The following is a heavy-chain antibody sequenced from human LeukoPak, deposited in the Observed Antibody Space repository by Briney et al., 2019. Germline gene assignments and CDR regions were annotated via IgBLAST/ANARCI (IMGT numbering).Heavy chain of an antibody. CDR2: VNQGGTGK. J-gene: IGHJ4*02. V-gene: IGHV3-7*03. CDR1: GFRFSSQW. CDR3: AKEGKTRNWNYFQAKPVY. D-gene: IGHD1-20*01. Sequence: GGSLRLSCAASGFRFSSQWMSWVRQAPGKGLEWVAIVNQGGTGKYYVDSVKGRFTISRDNAENSLYLQMNSLRAEDTAVYYCAKEGKTRNWNYFQAKPVYWGQGTLVTVSS.